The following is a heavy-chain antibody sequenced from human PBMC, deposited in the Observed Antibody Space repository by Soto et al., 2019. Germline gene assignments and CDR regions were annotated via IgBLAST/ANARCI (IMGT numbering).Heavy chain of an antibody. CDR2: VYYSGTT. V-gene: IGHV4-61*08. J-gene: IGHJ3*02. CDR1: GGSIDSGDYY. Sequence: SETLSLTCTVSGGSIDSGDYYWSWIRQPPGKGLEWIGYVYYSGTTNYNPFLKSRVTLSLDKSKNQFSLKMNSVTAADTAVYYCARDRRVLHAFDIWGQGTMVTVSS. CDR3: ARDRRVLHAFDI.